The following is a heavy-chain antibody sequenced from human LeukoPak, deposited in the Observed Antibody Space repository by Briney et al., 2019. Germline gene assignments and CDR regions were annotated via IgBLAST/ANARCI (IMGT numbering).Heavy chain of an antibody. CDR1: GGSISSYY. Sequence: SETLSLTCTVSGGSISSYYWSWIRQPPGKGLEWIGYIYYSGSTYYNPSLKSRVTISVDTSKNQFSLKLSSVTAADTAVYYCARDSDYYDSSGYHVDYWGQGTLVTVSS. CDR2: IYYSGST. CDR3: ARDSDYYDSSGYHVDY. J-gene: IGHJ4*02. V-gene: IGHV4-59*12. D-gene: IGHD3-22*01.